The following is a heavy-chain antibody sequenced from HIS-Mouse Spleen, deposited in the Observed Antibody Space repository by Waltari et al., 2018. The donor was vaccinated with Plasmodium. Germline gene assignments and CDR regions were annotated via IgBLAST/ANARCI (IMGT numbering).Heavy chain of an antibody. V-gene: IGHV1-2*02. D-gene: IGHD6-13*01. CDR1: GYTFTGYY. J-gene: IGHJ1*01. CDR3: ARVLGYKAAAGTFVEYFQH. CDR2: SNPNSGGT. Sequence: QVQLVQSGAEVKKPGASVKVSCKASGYTFTGYYMHWVRQAPGQGLEWMGWSNPNSGGTNDAQKFQGRVTMTRDTSSSTAYMELSRLRSDDTAVYYWARVLGYKAAAGTFVEYFQHWGQGTLVTVSS.